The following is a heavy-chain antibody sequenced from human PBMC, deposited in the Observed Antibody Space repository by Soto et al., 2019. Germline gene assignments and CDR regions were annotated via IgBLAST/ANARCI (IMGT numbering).Heavy chain of an antibody. D-gene: IGHD1-1*01. J-gene: IGHJ4*02. CDR3: ATRPATGIYYFDY. V-gene: IGHV4-4*02. CDR1: SGSISSSNW. Sequence: SETLSLTCAVSSGSISSSNWWSWVRQPPGKGLEWIGEIYHSGSTNYNPSLKSRVTISVDKSKNQFSLKLSSVTAADTAVYYCATRPATGIYYFDYWGQGTLVTVSS. CDR2: IYHSGST.